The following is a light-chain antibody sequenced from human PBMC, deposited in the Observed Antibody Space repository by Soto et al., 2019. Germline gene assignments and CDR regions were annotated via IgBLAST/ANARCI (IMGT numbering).Light chain of an antibody. V-gene: IGLV2-23*02. J-gene: IGLJ2*01. CDR2: EVS. Sequence: QSALTQPASVSGSPGQSITISCTGTSSDDGSYNLVSWYQQHPGEAPKLMIYEVSKRPSGVSNRFSGSKSGNTASLTISGLQAEDEADYYCCSYAGSSTFVVFGGGTQLTVL. CDR1: SSDDGSYNL. CDR3: CSYAGSSTFVV.